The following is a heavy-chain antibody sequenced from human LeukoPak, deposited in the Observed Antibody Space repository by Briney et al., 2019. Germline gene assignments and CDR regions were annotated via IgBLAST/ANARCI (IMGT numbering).Heavy chain of an antibody. CDR1: GVSISSYY. V-gene: IGHV4-59*08. CDR2: IYYSGST. D-gene: IGHD2-2*01. CDR3: ARGLPYCSSTSCYHYYYYMDV. J-gene: IGHJ6*03. Sequence: AETLSLTCTVSGVSISSYYWSWIRQPAGKGREWIGYIYYSGSTNYNPSLKSRVTISVDTSKNQFSLKLSSVTAADTAVYYCARGLPYCSSTSCYHYYYYMDVWGKGTTVTVSS.